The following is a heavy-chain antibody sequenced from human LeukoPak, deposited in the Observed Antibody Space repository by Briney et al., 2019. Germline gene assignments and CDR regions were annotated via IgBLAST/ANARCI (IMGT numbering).Heavy chain of an antibody. CDR1: GFTFSFYT. D-gene: IGHD6-19*01. CDR3: ARSSGWYHRGPDYYYYYMDV. V-gene: IGHV3-21*01. CDR2: ISSTSSYI. Sequence: GGSLRLSCAASGFTFSFYTMSWVRQAPGKGLEWVSSISSTSSYIYYADSVKSRFTISGDNAKNSLYLQMNSLRAEDTAVYYCARSSGWYHRGPDYYYYYMDVWGKGTTVTVS. J-gene: IGHJ6*03.